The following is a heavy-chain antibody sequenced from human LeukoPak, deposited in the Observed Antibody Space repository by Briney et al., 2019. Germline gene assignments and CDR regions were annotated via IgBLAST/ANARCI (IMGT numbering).Heavy chain of an antibody. CDR2: IYPDDSDT. V-gene: IGHV5-51*01. D-gene: IGHD4-11*01. Sequence: GESLKISCRGSGYNFANYWIGWVRRMPGKGLEWMGIIYPDDSDTTYNPSFQGQVTISADKSLSTAYLQWSSLKASDTAMYYCARHSINYNNYRDFYYYMDVWGKGTTVTVSS. CDR3: ARHSINYNNYRDFYYYMDV. J-gene: IGHJ6*03. CDR1: GYNFANYW.